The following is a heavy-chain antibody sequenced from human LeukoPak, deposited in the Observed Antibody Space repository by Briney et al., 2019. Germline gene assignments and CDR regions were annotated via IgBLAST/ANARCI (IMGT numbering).Heavy chain of an antibody. J-gene: IGHJ3*02. CDR3: ARDRYCSSTSCYPDAFDI. CDR2: IIHSGST. CDR1: GGSFSGYY. V-gene: IGHV4-34*12. D-gene: IGHD2-2*01. Sequence: SETLSLTCAVYGGSFSGYYWSWIRQPPGKGLEWIGEIIHSGSTNYNPSLKSRVTISVDTSKNQFSLKLSSVTAADTAVYYCARDRYCSSTSCYPDAFDIWGQGTMVTVSS.